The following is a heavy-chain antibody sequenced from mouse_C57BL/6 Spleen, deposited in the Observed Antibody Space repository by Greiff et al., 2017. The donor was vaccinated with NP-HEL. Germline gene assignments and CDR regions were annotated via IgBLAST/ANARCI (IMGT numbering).Heavy chain of an antibody. J-gene: IGHJ2*01. Sequence: DVKLVESGGGLVKPGGSLKLSCAASGFTFSDYGMHWVRQAPEKGLEWVAYISSGSSTIYYADTVKGRFTISRDNAKNTLFLQMTSLRSEDTAMYYCARKYLNYFDYWGQGTTLTVSS. CDR2: ISSGSSTI. D-gene: IGHD5-1*01. CDR1: GFTFSDYG. CDR3: ARKYLNYFDY. V-gene: IGHV5-17*01.